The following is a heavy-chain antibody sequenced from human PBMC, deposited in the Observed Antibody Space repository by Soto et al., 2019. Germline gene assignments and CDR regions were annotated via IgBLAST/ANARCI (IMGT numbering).Heavy chain of an antibody. D-gene: IGHD2-21*02. V-gene: IGHV4-61*01. J-gene: IGHJ4*02. CDR1: GDSVTSDSYF. Sequence: SETLSLTCTVSGDSVTSDSYFWSWIRQPPGKGLEWIGNSYYSGYYSGSTNHNPSRKSRVTVSVDTPKNKFSLKLRSVTTADPAVYYCARLNWNCGRDCYIDSWGPGILVTVSS. CDR2: SYYSGYYSGST. CDR3: ARLNWNCGRDCYIDS.